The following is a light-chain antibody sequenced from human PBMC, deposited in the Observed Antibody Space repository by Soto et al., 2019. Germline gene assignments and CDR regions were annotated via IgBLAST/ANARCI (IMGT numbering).Light chain of an antibody. CDR1: QSITDW. V-gene: IGKV1-5*03. J-gene: IGKJ1*01. Sequence: DIQMTQSPSTLSASVGDRVTITCRASQSITDWLAWYQQKPGKAPKFLIYQASNLEGGVPSRFSGSGSGTEFTLTIISVQPDDFATYYCQYWDNYSWTFGQGTKVEIK. CDR2: QAS. CDR3: QYWDNYSWT.